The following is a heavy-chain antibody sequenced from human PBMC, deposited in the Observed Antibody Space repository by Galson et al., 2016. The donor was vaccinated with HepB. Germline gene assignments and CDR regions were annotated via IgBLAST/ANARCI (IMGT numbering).Heavy chain of an antibody. CDR3: ARLVSYSSGWYDYFDY. D-gene: IGHD6-19*01. Sequence: QSGAEVKKPGESLKISCKGYGYSFTCYWIGWVRQMPGKGLEWMGIIYPGDSDTRYSPSFQGQVTISADKFISTAYLQWSSLKASDTAMYYCARLVSYSSGWYDYFDYWGQGTLVTVSS. CDR1: GYSFTCYW. CDR2: IYPGDSDT. V-gene: IGHV5-51*01. J-gene: IGHJ4*02.